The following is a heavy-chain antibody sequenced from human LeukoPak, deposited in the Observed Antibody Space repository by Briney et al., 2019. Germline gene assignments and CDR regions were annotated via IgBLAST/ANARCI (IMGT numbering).Heavy chain of an antibody. V-gene: IGHV4-59*11. D-gene: IGHD6-6*01. CDR2: ICYSGST. CDR3: ARASIAARQVDY. CDR1: GGSISSHY. J-gene: IGHJ4*02. Sequence: SETLSLTCTVSGGSISSHYWSWIRQPPGKGLEWIGYICYSGSTNYNPSLKSRVTISVDTSKNQFSLKLSSVTAADTAVYYCARASIAARQVDYWGQGTLVTVSS.